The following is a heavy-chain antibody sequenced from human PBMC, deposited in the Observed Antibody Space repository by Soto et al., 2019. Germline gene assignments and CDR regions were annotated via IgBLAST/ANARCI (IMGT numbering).Heavy chain of an antibody. D-gene: IGHD3-22*01. CDR1: GFTFSSYA. V-gene: IGHV3-23*01. J-gene: IGHJ6*02. CDR3: AKGVPGSSGYYYSLYYYGMDA. CDR2: ISGSGGST. Sequence: GGSLRLSCAASGFTFSSYAMSWVRQAPGKGLEWVSAISGSGGSTYYADSVKGRFTISRDNSKNTLYLQMNSLRAEDTAVYYCAKGVPGSSGYYYSLYYYGMDAWGQGTTVTVSS.